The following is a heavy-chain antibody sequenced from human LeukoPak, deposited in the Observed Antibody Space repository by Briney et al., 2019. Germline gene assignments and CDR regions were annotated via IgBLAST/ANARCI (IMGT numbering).Heavy chain of an antibody. CDR1: GFTFSSYA. CDR2: ISGSGGST. D-gene: IGHD1-26*01. CDR3: AKETLSGSYFRFADY. Sequence: LSGGSLRLSCAASGFTFSSYAMTWVRQAPGKGLEWVSAISGSGGSTYYADSVKGRFTISRDNSKNTLYLQMNSLRAEDTAVYYCAKETLSGSYFRFADYWGQGTLVTVSS. V-gene: IGHV3-23*01. J-gene: IGHJ4*02.